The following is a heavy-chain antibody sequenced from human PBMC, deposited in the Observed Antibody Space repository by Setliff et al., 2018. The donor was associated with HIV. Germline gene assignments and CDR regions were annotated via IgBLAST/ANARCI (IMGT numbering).Heavy chain of an antibody. CDR1: GYSINNGYY. CDR3: VASSSWSCRLNY. CDR2: IDYSGST. V-gene: IGHV4-59*12. J-gene: IGHJ4*02. D-gene: IGHD2-2*01. Sequence: PSETLSLTCSVSGYSINNGYYWGWIRQPPGKGLEWVGYIDYSGSTNYNTSLRCRLTISIDTSKKQFSLKLTSVTAADAAIYYCVASSSWSCRLNYWGQGTLVTVSS.